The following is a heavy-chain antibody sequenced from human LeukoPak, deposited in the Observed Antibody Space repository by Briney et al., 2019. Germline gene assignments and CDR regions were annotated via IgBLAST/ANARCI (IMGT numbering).Heavy chain of an antibody. CDR1: GGSISSYY. CDR3: ARDGYYYGMDV. CDR2: IYYSGST. J-gene: IGHJ6*02. Sequence: SETLSLTCTVSGGSISSYYWSWIRQPPGKGLEWIGYIYYSGSTNYNPSLKSRVTISVDTSKNQFSLKPSSVTAADTAVYYCARDGYYYGMDVWGQGTTVTVSS. V-gene: IGHV4-59*01.